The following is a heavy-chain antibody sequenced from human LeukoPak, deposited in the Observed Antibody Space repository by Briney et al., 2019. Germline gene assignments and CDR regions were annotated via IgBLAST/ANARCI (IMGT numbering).Heavy chain of an antibody. D-gene: IGHD3-16*01. CDR1: GFRFGGFW. V-gene: IGHV3-7*01. CDR3: TRDVREAYDI. Sequence: PGGSLRLSCEASGFRFGGFWMNWVRQAPGKGPERVANMNPDGSHRLYVASVRGRFTISGDNAKNLLYLQMNSLRFEDRAVYYCTRDVREAYDIWGHGTMVTVSS. J-gene: IGHJ3*02. CDR2: MNPDGSHR.